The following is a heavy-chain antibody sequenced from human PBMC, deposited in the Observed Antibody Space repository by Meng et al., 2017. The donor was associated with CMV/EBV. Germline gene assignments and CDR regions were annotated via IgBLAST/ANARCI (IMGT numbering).Heavy chain of an antibody. CDR3: ATAYCSSTSCYP. CDR2: MNPNSGNT. Sequence: ASVKVSCKASGYTFTSYGISWVRQAPGQGLEWMGWMNPNSGNTGYAQKFQGRVTMTRNTSISTAYMELSSLRSEDTAVYYCATAYCSSTSCYPWGQGTLVTVSS. V-gene: IGHV1-8*02. CDR1: GYTFTSYG. D-gene: IGHD2-2*01. J-gene: IGHJ5*02.